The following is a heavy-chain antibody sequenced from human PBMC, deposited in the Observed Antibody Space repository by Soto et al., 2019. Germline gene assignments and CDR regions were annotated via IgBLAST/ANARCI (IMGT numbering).Heavy chain of an antibody. J-gene: IGHJ4*02. CDR3: ASSMGRGGNDY. V-gene: IGHV3-7*05. CDR1: GFTFSDYW. CDR2: IKTDGSEK. D-gene: IGHD3-10*01. Sequence: EVQLVESGGGLVQPGGSLRLSCAASGFTFSDYWMSWVRQAPGKGLECVSNIKTDGSEKYYVDPVKGPFTISRDNAKNSRYLQMNLLRAEDTAVYYCASSMGRGGNDYWGQGTLVAVSS.